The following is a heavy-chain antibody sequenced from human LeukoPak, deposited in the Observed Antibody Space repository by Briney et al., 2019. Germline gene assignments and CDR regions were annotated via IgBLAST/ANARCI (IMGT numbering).Heavy chain of an antibody. CDR3: ATDPT. CDR1: GYTFTDYY. J-gene: IGHJ4*02. Sequence: ASARVSCXVSGYTFTDYYMHCVQQAPRKGLEWMGLVDPEDGETIYGEKFQGRVTITADPYIDTADVGLRSLRSEDTAVYYCATDPTWGQGTLVSVSS. CDR2: VDPEDGET. V-gene: IGHV1-69-2*01.